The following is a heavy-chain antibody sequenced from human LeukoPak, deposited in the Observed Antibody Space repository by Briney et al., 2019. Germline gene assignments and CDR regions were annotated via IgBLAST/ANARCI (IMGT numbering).Heavy chain of an antibody. V-gene: IGHV5-51*01. CDR2: IYPDDSDT. Sequence: GESLKISCKGSGYSFTTHWIGWVRQMTGKGLEWMGIIYPDDSDTRYSPSFQGQVTISADKSINTAYLQWSSLKASDTAMYYCARWGDGDVFDLWGQGTMVTVSS. J-gene: IGHJ3*01. CDR1: GYSFTTHW. CDR3: ARWGDGDVFDL. D-gene: IGHD2-21*02.